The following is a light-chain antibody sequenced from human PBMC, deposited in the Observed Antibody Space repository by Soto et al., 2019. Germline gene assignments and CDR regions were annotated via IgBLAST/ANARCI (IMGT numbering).Light chain of an antibody. CDR3: SSYTSSTTRV. V-gene: IGLV2-14*01. CDR1: XXDVGGYNY. CDR2: DVS. Sequence: QSALTQPASVSGSPXXXITISCTXXXXDVGGYNYVSWYQQYPGKAPKLMIYDVSNRPSGVSNRFSGSKSGNTASLTISGLQAEDEADYYCSSYTSSTTRVFGGGTKLTVL. J-gene: IGLJ2*01.